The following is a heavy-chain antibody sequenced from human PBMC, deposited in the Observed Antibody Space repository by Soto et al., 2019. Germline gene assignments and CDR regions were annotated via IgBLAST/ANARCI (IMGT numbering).Heavy chain of an antibody. V-gene: IGHV3-23*04. CDR2: ITITGDTT. CDR3: GKGGGGDHGY. CDR1: GFIFTTSD. D-gene: IGHD2-21*02. Sequence: EVQLVESEGGLVQPGGSLRLSCEASGFIFTTSDMSWVRQAPGKGLEWISSITITGDTTHYADSVKGRFTISRDNSRNTVYLQMNSLRGGDTAVNYWGKGGGGDHGYWGQGTLVAVSS. J-gene: IGHJ4*02.